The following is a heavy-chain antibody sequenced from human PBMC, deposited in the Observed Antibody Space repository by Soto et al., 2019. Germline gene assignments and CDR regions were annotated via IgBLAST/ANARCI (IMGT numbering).Heavy chain of an antibody. J-gene: IGHJ5*02. CDR3: ARGRTRFKVFGGVITHTNHWFEP. Sequence: SETLSLTCAVYGGSFSGYYWSWIRQPPGKGLEWIGEINHSGSTNYNPSLKSRVTISVDTSKNQFSLKLSSVTAADTAVYYCARGRTRFKVFGGVITHTNHWFEPWGQVTLVNVS. V-gene: IGHV4-34*01. CDR1: GGSFSGYY. CDR2: INHSGST. D-gene: IGHD3-3*01.